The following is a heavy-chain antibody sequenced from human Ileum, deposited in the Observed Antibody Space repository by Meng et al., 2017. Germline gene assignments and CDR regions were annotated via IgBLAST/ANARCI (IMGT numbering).Heavy chain of an antibody. CDR3: ATSNDRDVYYLGY. CDR2: IFQSGRT. Sequence: QVQTQGAGPRLVKTSGTLSLTCAVSGTWWSWVRQPPGKGLEWIGEIFQSGRTNYNPSLKSRVTISIDKSKSQISLQLSAVTAADTAVYSCATSNDRDVYYLGYWGQGTLVTVSS. CDR1: GTW. D-gene: IGHD3-22*01. J-gene: IGHJ4*02. V-gene: IGHV4-4*02.